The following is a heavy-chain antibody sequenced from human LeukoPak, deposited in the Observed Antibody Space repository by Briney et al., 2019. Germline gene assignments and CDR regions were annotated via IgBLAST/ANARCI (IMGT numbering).Heavy chain of an antibody. V-gene: IGHV4-38-2*01. CDR3: ARQGIYIAAAGLADY. Sequence: SETLSLTCAVSGYSISSGYYWGWIRQPPGKGLEWIGSIYHSGSTYYNPSLKSRVTISVDVSKNQFSLKLSSVTAADTAVYYCARQGIYIAAAGLADYWGQGTLVTVSS. D-gene: IGHD6-13*01. J-gene: IGHJ4*02. CDR2: IYHSGST. CDR1: GYSISSGYY.